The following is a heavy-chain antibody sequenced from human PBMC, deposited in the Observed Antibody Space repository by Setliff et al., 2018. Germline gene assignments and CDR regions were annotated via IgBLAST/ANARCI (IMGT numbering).Heavy chain of an antibody. Sequence: ASVKVSCKTSGYPFTHQGIGWVRQAPGQGLEWMGWISAYNGDTNFIQKFHDRVTMTTDRSTSTAYTELRSLGSDDTAMYYCARGGYGGYHEALDIWGQGTMVTVSS. CDR3: ARGGYGGYHEALDI. CDR1: GYPFTHQG. CDR2: ISAYNGDT. D-gene: IGHD5-12*01. J-gene: IGHJ3*02. V-gene: IGHV1-18*01.